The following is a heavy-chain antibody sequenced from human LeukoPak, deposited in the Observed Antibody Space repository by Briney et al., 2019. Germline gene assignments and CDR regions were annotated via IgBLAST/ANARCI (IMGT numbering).Heavy chain of an antibody. V-gene: IGHV3-21*01. CDR3: ARDRLDAPGSKIVVVYNWFDP. CDR2: ISSSSSYI. J-gene: IGHJ5*02. D-gene: IGHD3-22*01. Sequence: GGSLRLSCAASGFTFSSYSMNWVRQAPGKGLEWVSSISSSSSYIYYADSVKGRFTISRDNAKNSLYLQMNSLRAEDTAVYYCARDRLDAPGSKIVVVYNWFDPWGQGTLVTVSS. CDR1: GFTFSSYS.